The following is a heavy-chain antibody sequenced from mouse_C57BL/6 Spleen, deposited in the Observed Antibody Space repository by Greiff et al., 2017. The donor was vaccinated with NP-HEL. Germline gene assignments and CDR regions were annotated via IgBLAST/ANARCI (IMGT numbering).Heavy chain of an antibody. Sequence: QLQQPGAELVKPGASVKLSCKASGYTFTSYWMHWVKQRPGRGLEWIGRIDPNSGGTKYNEKFKSKATLTVDKPSSTAYMQLSSLTSEDSAVYYCAREGNYYGSRGYFDVWGTGTTVTVSS. J-gene: IGHJ1*03. D-gene: IGHD1-1*01. CDR3: AREGNYYGSRGYFDV. CDR2: IDPNSGGT. CDR1: GYTFTSYW. V-gene: IGHV1-72*01.